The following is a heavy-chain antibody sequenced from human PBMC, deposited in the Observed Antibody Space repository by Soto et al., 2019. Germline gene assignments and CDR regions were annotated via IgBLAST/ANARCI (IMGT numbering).Heavy chain of an antibody. CDR1: GFTFSSYA. D-gene: IGHD2-15*01. J-gene: IGHJ4*02. Sequence: EVQLLESGGGLVQPGGSLRLSCAASGFTFSSYAMSRVRQAPGKGLEWVSAISGSGGSTYYADSVKGRFTISRDNSKNTLYLQMNSLRAEDTAVYYCAKDWALGRDIVVVVAAGGFDYWGQGTLVTVSS. CDR2: ISGSGGST. CDR3: AKDWALGRDIVVVVAAGGFDY. V-gene: IGHV3-23*01.